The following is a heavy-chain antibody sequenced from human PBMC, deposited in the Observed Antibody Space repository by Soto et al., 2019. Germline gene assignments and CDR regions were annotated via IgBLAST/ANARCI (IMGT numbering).Heavy chain of an antibody. CDR2: INPNSGGT. CDR1: GYTFSGFY. Sequence: ASVKVSCKASGYTFSGFYMHWVRQAPGQGLEWMGWINPNSGGTKSAEKFQGRVTMTRDTSISTTYMELSRLTSDDTAVYYCASAAVTGTAGLDFWGQGTQVTVS. CDR3: ASAAVTGTAGLDF. V-gene: IGHV1-2*02. J-gene: IGHJ4*02. D-gene: IGHD6-19*01.